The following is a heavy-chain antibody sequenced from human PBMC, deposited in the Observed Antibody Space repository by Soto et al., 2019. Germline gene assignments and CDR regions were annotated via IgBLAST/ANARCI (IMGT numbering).Heavy chain of an antibody. CDR1: GFTFISYG. J-gene: IGHJ3*02. V-gene: IGHV3-30*18. CDR2: ISYDGTNN. CDR3: AKGDCSGGSCYFSAFDI. D-gene: IGHD2-15*01. Sequence: PWGSLILSCAASGFTFISYGMHWVRQAPGKGLEWVAVISYDGTNNYYTESVKGRFTISRDNSKSTLFLQMNSLRAEDTAVYFCAKGDCSGGSCYFSAFDIWGQGTMVSVSS.